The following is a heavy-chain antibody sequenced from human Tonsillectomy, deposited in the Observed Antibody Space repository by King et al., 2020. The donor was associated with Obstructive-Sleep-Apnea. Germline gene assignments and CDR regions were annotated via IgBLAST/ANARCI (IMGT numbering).Heavy chain of an antibody. Sequence: VQLVESGGGLVKPGGSLRLSCAASGFSFSNAWMSWVRQAPGKGLEWVGRIKSKTDGGTADYTAPVKARFTSSRDDSKNTLYLQMNSLKTEDTAEYYCTTHPDYWGQGTLVTVSS. CDR3: TTHPDY. J-gene: IGHJ4*02. CDR2: IKSKTDGGTA. V-gene: IGHV3-15*01. CDR1: GFSFSNAW.